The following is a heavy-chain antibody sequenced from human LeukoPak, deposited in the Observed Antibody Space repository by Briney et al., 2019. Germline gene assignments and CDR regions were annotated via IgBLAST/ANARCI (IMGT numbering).Heavy chain of an antibody. J-gene: IGHJ4*02. CDR3: ARGVNSGADTAIVRFDY. V-gene: IGHV4-34*01. D-gene: IGHD5-18*01. Sequence: SEPLSHTCAVYGGSFSGYYWSWIRQPPGKGLEWIGEINHSGSTNYNPSLKSRVTISVDTSKNQFSLKPSSVTAADTAVYYCARGVNSGADTAIVRFDYWGQGTLFSASS. CDR1: GGSFSGYY. CDR2: INHSGST.